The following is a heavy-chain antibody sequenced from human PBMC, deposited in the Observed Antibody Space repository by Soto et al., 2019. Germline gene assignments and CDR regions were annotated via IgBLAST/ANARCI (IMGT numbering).Heavy chain of an antibody. CDR2: IYSGGST. CDR3: ARDPVVDSNYFDY. D-gene: IGHD2-2*01. J-gene: IGHJ4*02. V-gene: IGHV3-66*01. CDR1: GFTVSSNY. Sequence: EVQLVESGGGLVQPGGSLRLSCAASGFTVSSNYMSWVRQAPGKGLEWVSVIYSGGSTYYADSVKGRFTISRDNSKNTLYLQMNSLRGEDTAVYYCARDPVVDSNYFDYWGQGTLVTVSS.